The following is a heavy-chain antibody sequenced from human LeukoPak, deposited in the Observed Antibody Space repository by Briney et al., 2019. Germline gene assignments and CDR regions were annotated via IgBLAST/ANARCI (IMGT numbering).Heavy chain of an antibody. V-gene: IGHV3-23*01. CDR2: ISGSAGGT. CDR3: AKRGIVIRAVIIVGFHKEAYYFDD. Sequence: GGSLRLSCAVSGITLSNYGMSWVRQAPGKGLEWVAGISGSAGGTIYAASVKGRFTISRDNPKNTLYLQMNSLRAEDTAVYFCAKRGIVIRAVIIVGFHKEAYYFDDWGQGALVIVSS. CDR1: GITLSNYG. D-gene: IGHD3-10*01. J-gene: IGHJ4*02.